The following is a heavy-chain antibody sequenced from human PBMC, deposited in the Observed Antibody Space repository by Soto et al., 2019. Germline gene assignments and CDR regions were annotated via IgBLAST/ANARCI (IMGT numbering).Heavy chain of an antibody. CDR3: AKGWDY. V-gene: IGHV3-9*01. J-gene: IGHJ4*02. CDR1: GFTFDDYA. Sequence: EVQLVESGGGLVQPGRSLRLSCAASGFTFDDYAMHWVRQAPGKGLEWVSGISWNSGSIGYADSVKGRFTIFRDNAKNSLYLQMNSLRAEDTALYYCAKGWDYWGQGTLVTVSS. D-gene: IGHD6-13*01. CDR2: ISWNSGSI.